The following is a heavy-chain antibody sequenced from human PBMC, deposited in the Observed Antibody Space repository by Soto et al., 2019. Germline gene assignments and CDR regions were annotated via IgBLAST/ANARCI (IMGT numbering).Heavy chain of an antibody. J-gene: IGHJ5*02. CDR2: ITPYNGNT. Sequence: QVHLVQSGAEGQKPGASVKVSGKPPGYTFTSYGISWVRQAPGQGLEWMGWITPYNGNTQYADQFSGTVTVTADTCTTTSFMGVTSMTSNDTAVFYCARVGVGLAAPRVWHHWGQGTLVTVSS. V-gene: IGHV1-18*01. CDR3: ARVGVGLAAPRVWHH. D-gene: IGHD6-13*01. CDR1: GYTFTSYG.